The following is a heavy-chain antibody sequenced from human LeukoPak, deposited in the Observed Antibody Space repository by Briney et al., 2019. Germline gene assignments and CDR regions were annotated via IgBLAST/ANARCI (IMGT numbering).Heavy chain of an antibody. Sequence: GEPLRLSCRASGFIFSSYALNWVRRAPGQGLEWVSSISSSSGDIYYTDSVKGRFTISRDNARKSLYLQMNSLRVEDTAVYYCVRDYGGSSGAFDLWGQGTMVTVSS. CDR2: ISSSSGDI. CDR3: VRDYGGSSGAFDL. V-gene: IGHV3-21*01. CDR1: GFIFSSYA. D-gene: IGHD4-23*01. J-gene: IGHJ3*01.